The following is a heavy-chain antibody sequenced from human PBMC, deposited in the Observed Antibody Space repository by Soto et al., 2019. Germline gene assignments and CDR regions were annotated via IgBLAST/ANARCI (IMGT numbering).Heavy chain of an antibody. J-gene: IGHJ3*02. CDR2: IKHGGSS. V-gene: IGHV4-34*01. CDR1: AGSFSHYY. Sequence: QVQPQPWGAGLLKPSETLSLTCTVYAGSFSHYYWNWIRQSPGKGLEWIGKIKHGGSSSYNPSLRSRVSISVDMSKNQSSLTLSSVTAADTAVYYCARGGSSDWQVALDIWGQGTMVPVSS. D-gene: IGHD6-19*01. CDR3: ARGGSSDWQVALDI.